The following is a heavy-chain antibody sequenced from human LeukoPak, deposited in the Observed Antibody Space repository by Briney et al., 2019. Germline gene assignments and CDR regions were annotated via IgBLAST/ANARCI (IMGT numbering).Heavy chain of an antibody. D-gene: IGHD3-9*01. CDR3: ARDSSYDILTGYGDYYYGMDV. CDR1: GFTFSSYW. V-gene: IGHV3-7*03. Sequence: PGGSLRLSCAASGFTFSSYWMSWVRQAPGKGLEWVANIKQDGSEKHYVDSVKGRFTISRDNAKNSLYLQMNSLRAEDTAVYYCARDSSYDILTGYGDYYYGMDVWGQGTTVTVSS. CDR2: IKQDGSEK. J-gene: IGHJ6*02.